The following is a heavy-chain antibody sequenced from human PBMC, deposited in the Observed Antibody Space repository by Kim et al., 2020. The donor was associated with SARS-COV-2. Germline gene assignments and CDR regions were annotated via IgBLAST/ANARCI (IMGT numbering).Heavy chain of an antibody. CDR2: ISSSGSTI. CDR1: GFTFSDYY. D-gene: IGHD5-12*01. J-gene: IGHJ6*02. Sequence: GGSLRLSCAASGFTFSDYYMTWIRQAPGKGLEWVSYISSSGSTIYYADSVKGRFTISRDNAKNSLYLQMNSLRAEDTAVYYCARDLRGYSGYGPRDYYYGMDVWGQGTTVTVSS. V-gene: IGHV3-11*04. CDR3: ARDLRGYSGYGPRDYYYGMDV.